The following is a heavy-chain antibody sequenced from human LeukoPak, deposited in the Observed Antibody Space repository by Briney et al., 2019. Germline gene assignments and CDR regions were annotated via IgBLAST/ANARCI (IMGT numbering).Heavy chain of an antibody. D-gene: IGHD6-6*01. J-gene: IGHJ4*02. V-gene: IGHV4-4*09. CDR1: GGSISSYY. CDR2: IYTTGTT. CDR3: ARHGGYGSSAAY. Sequence: KPSETLSLTCTVSGGSISSYYWSWIRQPPGKGLEWIGYIYTTGTTNYNPSLKSRVTISVDTSQNQFSLKLTSVTAADTAVYYRARHGGYGSSAAYWGQGTLVTVSS.